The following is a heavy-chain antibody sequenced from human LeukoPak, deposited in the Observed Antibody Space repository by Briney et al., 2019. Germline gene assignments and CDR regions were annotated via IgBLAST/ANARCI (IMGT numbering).Heavy chain of an antibody. CDR1: GFTFSGSA. CDR3: TRPQYGTSPEHDY. V-gene: IGHV3-73*01. Sequence: GGSLRLSCAASGFTFSGSAMHWVRQASGKGPEWVGHIRSKANNYATSYAASVKGRFTISRDDSKNTAYLQMNSLKTEDTALYYCTRPQYGTSPEHDYWGQGTLVTVSS. D-gene: IGHD1/OR15-1a*01. J-gene: IGHJ4*02. CDR2: IRSKANNYAT.